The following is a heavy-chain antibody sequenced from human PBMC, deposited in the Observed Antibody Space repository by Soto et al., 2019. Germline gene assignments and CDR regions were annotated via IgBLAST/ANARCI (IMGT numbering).Heavy chain of an antibody. J-gene: IGHJ4*02. Sequence: HPGGSLRLSCAASGFTFDDYAMHWVRQAPGKGLEWVSLISWDGGSTYYADSVKGRFTISRDSSKNSLYLQMNSLRAEDTALYYCAKDSHGSGSYIYYWGQGTLVTVSS. CDR1: GFTFDDYA. D-gene: IGHD3-10*01. V-gene: IGHV3-43D*04. CDR2: ISWDGGST. CDR3: AKDSHGSGSYIYY.